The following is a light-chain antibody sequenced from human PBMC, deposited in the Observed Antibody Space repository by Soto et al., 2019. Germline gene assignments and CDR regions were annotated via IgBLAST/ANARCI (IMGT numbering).Light chain of an antibody. CDR1: QSTSNY. V-gene: IGKV1-39*01. J-gene: IGKJ5*01. CDR2: AAS. Sequence: DIQMTQSPSSLSASVGDRVTITCRASQSTSNYLNWYQQKPGKAPKLLIYAASTLQSGVPSRFSGGGSGTDFTLTISSLQPEDFATYYCQQSYSTPITFGQGTRLEI. CDR3: QQSYSTPIT.